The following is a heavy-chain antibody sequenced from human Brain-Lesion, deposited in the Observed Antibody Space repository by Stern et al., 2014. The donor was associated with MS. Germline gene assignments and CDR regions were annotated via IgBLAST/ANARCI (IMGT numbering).Heavy chain of an antibody. J-gene: IGHJ5*02. D-gene: IGHD2/OR15-2a*01. Sequence: QLVQSGGGVVQPGRPLRLSCVAPGFTFGSCAMHWVRQAPGKGLEWVAGVSYDGSNKYYADSVKGRFTISRDNSQNTLYMQMSSLRPEDTAVYYCAKDRQYLTYFFDHWGQGSLVTVSS. V-gene: IGHV3-30*18. CDR1: GFTFGSCA. CDR3: AKDRQYLTYFFDH. CDR2: VSYDGSNK.